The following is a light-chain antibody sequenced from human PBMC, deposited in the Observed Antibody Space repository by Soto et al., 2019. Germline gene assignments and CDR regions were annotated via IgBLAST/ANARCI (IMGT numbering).Light chain of an antibody. J-gene: IGLJ1*01. CDR3: QTWGTGDV. CDR1: SGHSNYA. CDR2: LNSDGSH. Sequence: QPVLTQSPSASASLGASVKLTCTLSSGHSNYAIAWHQQQPEKGPRYLMKLNSDGSHSKGDGIPDRFSGSSSGAERYLTISSLQSGDEADYYCQTWGTGDVFGTGTKLTVL. V-gene: IGLV4-69*01.